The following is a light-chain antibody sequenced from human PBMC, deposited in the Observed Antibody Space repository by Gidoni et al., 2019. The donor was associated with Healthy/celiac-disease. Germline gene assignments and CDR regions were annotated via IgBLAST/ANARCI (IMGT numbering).Light chain of an antibody. CDR2: DVS. CDR3: CSYAGSYHVV. V-gene: IGLV2-11*01. CDR1: SSDVGGYNY. Sequence: QSALTQPRSVSASPGQSVTISCTGTSSDVGGYNYVSWYQQHPGEAHMLMIYDVSKRPSGVPDRFSGSKSGNTASLTISGLQAEDEADYYCCSYAGSYHVVFGGGTKLTVL. J-gene: IGLJ2*01.